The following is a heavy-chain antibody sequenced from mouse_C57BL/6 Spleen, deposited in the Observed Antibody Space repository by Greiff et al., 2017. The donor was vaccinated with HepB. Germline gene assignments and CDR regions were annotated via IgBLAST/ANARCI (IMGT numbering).Heavy chain of an antibody. CDR1: GYTFTSYW. CDR2: IDPSDSYT. Sequence: VQVQQPGAELVMPGASVKLSCKASGYTFTSYWMHWVKQRPGQGLEWIGEIDPSDSYTNYNQKFKGKSTLTVDKSSSTAYMQLSSLTSEDSAVYYCARSGDYDGFAYWGQGTLVTVSA. CDR3: ARSGDYDGFAY. V-gene: IGHV1-69*01. D-gene: IGHD2-4*01. J-gene: IGHJ3*01.